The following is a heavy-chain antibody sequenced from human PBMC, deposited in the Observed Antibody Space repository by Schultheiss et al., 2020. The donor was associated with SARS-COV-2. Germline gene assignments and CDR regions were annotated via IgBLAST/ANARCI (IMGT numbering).Heavy chain of an antibody. CDR1: GFTFSSYA. V-gene: IGHV3-23*01. J-gene: IGHJ6*02. Sequence: GGSLRLSCAASGFTFSSYAMSWVRQAPGKGLEWVSAISGSGGSTYYADSVKGRFTISRDNAKNSLYLQMNSLRAEDTAVYYCARDRNHGGMDVWGQGTTVTVSS. CDR2: ISGSGGST. D-gene: IGHD1-14*01. CDR3: ARDRNHGGMDV.